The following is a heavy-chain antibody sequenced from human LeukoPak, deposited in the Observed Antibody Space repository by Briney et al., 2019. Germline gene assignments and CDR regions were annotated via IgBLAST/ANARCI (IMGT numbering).Heavy chain of an antibody. CDR3: ATSFPGGSSWYSFDY. CDR2: INKDGGEK. D-gene: IGHD6-13*01. CDR1: GFTFSSYW. Sequence: PGGSLRLSCAASGFTFSSYWMSWVRQAPGKGLEWVANINKDGGEKYYVDSVKGRFTISRDNAKNSLYLQMNSLRADDTAVYYCATSFPGGSSWYSFDYWGQGTLVTVSS. V-gene: IGHV3-7*03. J-gene: IGHJ4*02.